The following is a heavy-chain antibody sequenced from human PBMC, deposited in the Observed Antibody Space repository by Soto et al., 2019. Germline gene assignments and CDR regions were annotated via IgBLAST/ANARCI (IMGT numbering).Heavy chain of an antibody. D-gene: IGHD3-10*01. J-gene: IGHJ6*02. CDR3: ARDHYYGSGSYYYYCYGKDV. CDR2: ISYDGSNK. V-gene: IGHV3-30-3*01. CDR1: GFTFSSYA. Sequence: PGGSLRLSCAASGFTFSSYAMHWVRQAPGKGLEWVAVISYDGSNKYYADSVKGRFTISRDNSKNTLYLQMNSLRAEDTAVYYCARDHYYGSGSYYYYCYGKDVWGQGTTVTVPS.